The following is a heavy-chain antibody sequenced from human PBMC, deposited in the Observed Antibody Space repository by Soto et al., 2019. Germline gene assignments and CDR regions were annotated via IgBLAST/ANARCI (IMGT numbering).Heavy chain of an antibody. CDR1: GFTFSMYW. CDR3: TRGPRSTSTGTGAF. V-gene: IGHV3-74*01. J-gene: IGHJ4*02. Sequence: PGGSLRLSCAASGFTFSMYWMHWVRQVPGKGPEWVSRINDDGISTNYADSVKGRFTISRDNAKNTLYLQMNALRVEDTAVYYCTRGPRSTSTGTGAFWGQGTLVPSPQ. D-gene: IGHD1-1*01. CDR2: INDDGIST.